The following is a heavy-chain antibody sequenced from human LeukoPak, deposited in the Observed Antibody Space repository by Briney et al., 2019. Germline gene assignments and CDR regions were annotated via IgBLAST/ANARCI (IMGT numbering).Heavy chain of an antibody. CDR3: ARERGIVVVTARNWFDP. V-gene: IGHV4-34*01. J-gene: IGHJ5*02. CDR1: GGSFSGYY. D-gene: IGHD2-21*02. CDR2: ISHSGST. Sequence: PSETLSLTCAVYGGSFSGYYWSWIRQPPGKGLEWIGEISHSGSTNYNPSLKSRVTISVDTSKNQFSLKLSSVTAADTAVYYCARERGIVVVTARNWFDPWGQGTLVTVSS.